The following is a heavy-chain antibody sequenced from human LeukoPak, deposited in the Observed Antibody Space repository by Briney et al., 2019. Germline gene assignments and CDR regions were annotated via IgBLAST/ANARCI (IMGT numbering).Heavy chain of an antibody. Sequence: SETLSLTCTVSGGYISDYYWSWIRQPPGEGLEWIGSIYYSGSTYYNPSLKSRVTMSVDTSKNQFSLKLSSVTAADTAVYYCARDRVSGTIDYWGQGTLVTVSS. D-gene: IGHD1-26*01. V-gene: IGHV4-59*12. CDR2: IYYSGST. J-gene: IGHJ4*02. CDR1: GGYISDYY. CDR3: ARDRVSGTIDY.